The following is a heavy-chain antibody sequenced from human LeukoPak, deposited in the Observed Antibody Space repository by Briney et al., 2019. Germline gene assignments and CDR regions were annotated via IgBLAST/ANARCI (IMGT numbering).Heavy chain of an antibody. J-gene: IGHJ4*02. Sequence: PGGSLRLSCAASGFTFSSYGMHWVRQVPGKGLEWVAVISYDGSNKYYADSVKGRFTISRDNSKNTLYLQMNSLRAEDTAVYYCAKELIYGSGSYFDYWGQGTLVTVSS. D-gene: IGHD3-10*01. CDR2: ISYDGSNK. V-gene: IGHV3-30*18. CDR1: GFTFSSYG. CDR3: AKELIYGSGSYFDY.